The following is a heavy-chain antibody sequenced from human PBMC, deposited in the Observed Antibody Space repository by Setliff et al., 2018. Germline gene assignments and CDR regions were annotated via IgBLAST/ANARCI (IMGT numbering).Heavy chain of an antibody. D-gene: IGHD3-10*01. Sequence: PSETLSLTCAVSGGSISSSNWWSWVRQPPGKGLEWIGEIYHSGSTNYNPSLKSRATVIVHTSKKQFSLKLKSMTAADAGVYYCARHVLYGSGSYGLNYWSQGTLVTVSS. J-gene: IGHJ4*02. CDR2: IYHSGST. V-gene: IGHV4-4*02. CDR1: GGSISSSNW. CDR3: ARHVLYGSGSYGLNY.